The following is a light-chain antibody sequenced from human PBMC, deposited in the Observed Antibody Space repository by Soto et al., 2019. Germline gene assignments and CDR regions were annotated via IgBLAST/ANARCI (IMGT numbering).Light chain of an antibody. CDR3: QSYDSSLSGVV. CDR2: GNS. Sequence: QSVLTQPPSVSGAPGQRVTISCTGSSSNIGAGYDVHWYQQLPGTSPKLLIYGNSNRPSGVPDRFSGYKSGTSASLAITGLKAEDEADYYCQSYDSSLSGVVFGGGTKLTVL. V-gene: IGLV1-40*01. J-gene: IGLJ2*01. CDR1: SSNIGAGYD.